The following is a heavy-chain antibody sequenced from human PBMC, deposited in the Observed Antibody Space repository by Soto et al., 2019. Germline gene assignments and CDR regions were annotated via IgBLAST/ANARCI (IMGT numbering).Heavy chain of an antibody. CDR2: ISSNGGTT. CDR3: VRRVSGNYDY. D-gene: IGHD1-7*01. Sequence: EVQLVESGGGMVQPGGSLRLSCVASGFTFSSYDMHWVRQAPGKGLEYVSSISSNGGTTYYGNSVKGRFTISRDNSKNTLYLQMGSLRAEDMAVYYCVRRVSGNYDYWGQGTLVPVSS. J-gene: IGHJ4*02. V-gene: IGHV3-64*01. CDR1: GFTFSSYD.